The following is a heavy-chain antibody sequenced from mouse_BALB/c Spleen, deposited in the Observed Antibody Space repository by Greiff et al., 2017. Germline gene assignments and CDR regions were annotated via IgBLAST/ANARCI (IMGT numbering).Heavy chain of an antibody. CDR3: ARGYYRYDDYYAMDY. Sequence: EVKLVESGPGLVKPSQSLSLTCSVTGYSITSGYYWNWIRQFPGNKLEWMGYISYDGSNNYNPSLKNRISITRDTSKNQFFLKLNSVTTEDTATYYCARGYYRYDDYYAMDYWGQGTSVTVSS. J-gene: IGHJ4*01. CDR1: GYSITSGYY. V-gene: IGHV3-6*02. D-gene: IGHD2-14*01. CDR2: ISYDGSN.